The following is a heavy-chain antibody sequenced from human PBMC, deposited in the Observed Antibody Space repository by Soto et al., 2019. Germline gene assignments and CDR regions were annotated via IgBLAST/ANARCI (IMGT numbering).Heavy chain of an antibody. CDR1: GFTFSSYG. CDR2: ISYDGSNK. CDR3: ASLSSGWPVFDY. Sequence: GGSLRLSCAASGFTFSSYGMHWVRQAPGKGLEWVAVISYDGSNKYYADSVKGRFTISRDNSKNTLYLQMNSLRAEDTAVYYCASLSSGWPVFDYWGQGTLVTVSS. D-gene: IGHD6-19*01. V-gene: IGHV3-30*03. J-gene: IGHJ4*02.